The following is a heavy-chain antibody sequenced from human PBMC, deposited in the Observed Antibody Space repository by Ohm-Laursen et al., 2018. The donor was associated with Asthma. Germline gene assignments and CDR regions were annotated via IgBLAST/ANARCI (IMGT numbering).Heavy chain of an antibody. D-gene: IGHD1-26*01. Sequence: SLRLSCAASGFTFSSFGMSWVRQAPGRGLEWVSSITSSSSIFYADSVKGRFTISRDNGKNSLYLQVDSLRAEDTAVYYCARYSGTYRDYWGQGTLVTVSS. CDR1: GFTFSSFG. V-gene: IGHV3-21*01. CDR2: ITSSSSI. CDR3: ARYSGTYRDY. J-gene: IGHJ4*02.